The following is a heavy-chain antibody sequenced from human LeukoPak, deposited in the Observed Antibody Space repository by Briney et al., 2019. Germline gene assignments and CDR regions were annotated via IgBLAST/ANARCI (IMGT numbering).Heavy chain of an antibody. CDR2: IYYSGST. D-gene: IGHD3-16*02. V-gene: IGHV4-39*07. Sequence: SETLSLTCTVSGGSISSSSYYWGWIRQPPGKGLEWIGSIYYSGSTYYNPSLKSRVTISVDTSKNQFSLKLSSVTAADTAVYYCARAKDYDYVWGSYGSMDYWGQGTLVTVSS. CDR3: ARAKDYDYVWGSYGSMDY. J-gene: IGHJ4*02. CDR1: GGSISSSSYY.